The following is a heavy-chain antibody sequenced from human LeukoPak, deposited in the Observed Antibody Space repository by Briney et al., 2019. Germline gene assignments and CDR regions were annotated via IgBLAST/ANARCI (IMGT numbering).Heavy chain of an antibody. Sequence: PSETLSLTCTVSGGSISSYYWSWIRQPPGKGLEWIGYIYYTGSTYYNPSLKSRVTISVDTSKHQFSLKLSSVTAADTAVYYCARASLDYGDYPYYFDYWGQGTLVTVSS. CDR3: ARASLDYGDYPYYFDY. CDR2: IYYTGST. CDR1: GGSISSYY. J-gene: IGHJ4*02. V-gene: IGHV4-59*12. D-gene: IGHD4-17*01.